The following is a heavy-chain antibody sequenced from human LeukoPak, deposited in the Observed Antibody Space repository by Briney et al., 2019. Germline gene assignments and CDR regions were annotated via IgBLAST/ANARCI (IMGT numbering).Heavy chain of an antibody. D-gene: IGHD3-10*01. CDR3: ARGAHYGSGSYYNAFDP. Sequence: ASVKVSCKASGGTFSSYAISWVRQAPGQGLEWMGWMNPNSGNTGYAQKFQGRVTITRNTSISTAYMELSSLRSEDTAVYYCARGAHYGSGSYYNAFDPWGQGTLVTVSS. V-gene: IGHV1-8*03. CDR1: GGTFSSYA. CDR2: MNPNSGNT. J-gene: IGHJ5*02.